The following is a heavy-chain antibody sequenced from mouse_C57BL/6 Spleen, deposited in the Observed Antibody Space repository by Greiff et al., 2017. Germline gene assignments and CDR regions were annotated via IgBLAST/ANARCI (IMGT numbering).Heavy chain of an antibody. CDR3: AREWTRYFDV. D-gene: IGHD1-3*01. V-gene: IGHV1-80*01. J-gene: IGHJ1*03. CDR1: GYAFSSYW. Sequence: VQLVESGAELVKPGASVKISCKASGYAFSSYWMNWVKQRPGKGLEWIGQIYPGDGDTNYNGKFKGKATLTADKSSSTAYMQLSSLTSEDSAVYFCAREWTRYFDVWGTGTTVTVSS. CDR2: IYPGDGDT.